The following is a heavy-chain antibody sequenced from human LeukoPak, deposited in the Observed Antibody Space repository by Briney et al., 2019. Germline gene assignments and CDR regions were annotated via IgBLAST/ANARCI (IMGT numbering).Heavy chain of an antibody. D-gene: IGHD6-13*01. CDR1: GFTFSSYA. V-gene: IGHV3-7*01. CDR2: IKQDGSEK. CDR3: ARDKQRLVR. J-gene: IGHJ4*02. Sequence: GGSLRLSCAASGFTFSSYAMSWVRQAPGKGLEWVANIKQDGSEKYYVDSVKGRFTISRDNAKNSLYLQMNSLRAEDTAVYYCARDKQRLVRWGQGTLVTVSS.